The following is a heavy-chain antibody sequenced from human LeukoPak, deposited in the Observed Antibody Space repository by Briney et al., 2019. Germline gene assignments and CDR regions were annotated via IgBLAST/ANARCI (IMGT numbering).Heavy chain of an antibody. CDR3: ARDPNSAL. D-gene: IGHD4-23*01. CDR1: GGSMNNYY. V-gene: IGHV4-4*07. Sequence: PSETLSLTCTVSGGSMNNYYWSWIRQPAGKGLEWMGRIYSGGSTSYNPSLKSRVTMSLDTSKNQFSLKMTSVTAADTAVYYCARDPNSALWGQGTLVTVSS. CDR2: IYSGGST. J-gene: IGHJ4*02.